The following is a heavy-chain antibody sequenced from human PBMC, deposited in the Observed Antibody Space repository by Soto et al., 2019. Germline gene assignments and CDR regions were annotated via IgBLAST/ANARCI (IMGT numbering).Heavy chain of an antibody. CDR2: ISTSIDAT. J-gene: IGHJ4*02. Sequence: VGSLRLSCAASGFTFKSYAMTWVRQAPGKGLEWVSIISTSIDATYYADSVKGRFTISRDDSKSTLYLQMNSLRAEDSAVYYCAKDRTVAARNFDYWGQGTQVTVSS. CDR1: GFTFKSYA. D-gene: IGHD6-6*01. CDR3: AKDRTVAARNFDY. V-gene: IGHV3-23*01.